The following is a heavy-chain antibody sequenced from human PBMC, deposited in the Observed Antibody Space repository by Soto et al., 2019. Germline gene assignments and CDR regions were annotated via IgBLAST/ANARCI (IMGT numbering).Heavy chain of an antibody. D-gene: IGHD6-19*01. CDR1: GFTFSSYA. V-gene: IGHV3-23*01. J-gene: IGHJ3*02. CDR2: ISGSGGST. Sequence: GGSLRLSCAASGFTFSSYAMSWVRQAPGKGLEWVSAISGSGGSTYYADSVKGRFTISRDNSKNTLYLQMNSLRAEDTAVYYCAKVRTRLIAVAGYDAFDIWGQGTMVTVSS. CDR3: AKVRTRLIAVAGYDAFDI.